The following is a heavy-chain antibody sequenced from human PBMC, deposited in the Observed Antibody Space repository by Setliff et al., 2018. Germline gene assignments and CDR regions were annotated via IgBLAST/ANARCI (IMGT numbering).Heavy chain of an antibody. CDR3: TTGYISGYYIGH. J-gene: IGHJ4*02. D-gene: IGHD6-19*01. CDR2: IKGQTDGGTT. V-gene: IGHV3-15*01. CDR1: ELIFSHTW. Sequence: GGSLRLSCAAPELIFSHTWMNWVRQAPGKGLEWVGRIKGQTDGGTTDYAAPVKGRFSISRGDSKNTVYLQMNSLKTEDTAVYYCTTGYISGYYIGHWGLGTLVTVPQ.